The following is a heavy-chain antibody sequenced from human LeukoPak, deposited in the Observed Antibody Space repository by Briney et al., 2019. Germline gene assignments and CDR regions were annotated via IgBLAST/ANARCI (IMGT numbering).Heavy chain of an antibody. Sequence: GGSLRLSCSASGFTFSNCAMHWVREAPGKGLEYVSTINIYEDRTFYADSVKGRFTISRDNSKNTLYLQKSSLRAEDTSVYYCVKDLSRTSSFDYWGQGNPVTVSS. V-gene: IGHV3-64D*09. CDR1: GFTFSNCA. J-gene: IGHJ4*02. CDR3: VKDLSRTSSFDY. CDR2: INIYEDRT.